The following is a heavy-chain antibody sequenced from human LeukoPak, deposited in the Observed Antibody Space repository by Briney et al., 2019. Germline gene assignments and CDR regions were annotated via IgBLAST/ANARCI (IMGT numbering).Heavy chain of an antibody. Sequence: GGSLRLSCAASGFTFSDYYMSWIRHAPRKGLEWVSYISSSGSTIYYADSVKGRFTISRDNAKNSLYLQMNSLRAEDTAVYYCARDIRGTNIAARPHYFDYWGQGTLVTVSS. D-gene: IGHD6-6*01. CDR1: GFTFSDYY. J-gene: IGHJ4*02. CDR3: ARDIRGTNIAARPHYFDY. V-gene: IGHV3-11*01. CDR2: ISSSGSTI.